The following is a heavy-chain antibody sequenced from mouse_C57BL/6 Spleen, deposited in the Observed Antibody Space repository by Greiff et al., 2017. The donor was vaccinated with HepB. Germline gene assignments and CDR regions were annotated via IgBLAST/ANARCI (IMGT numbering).Heavy chain of an antibody. CDR1: GYTFTSYW. CDR3: ATDYSNYSWFAY. D-gene: IGHD2-5*01. V-gene: IGHV1-72*01. CDR2: IDPNSGGT. Sequence: VQLQQPGAELVKPGASVKLSCKASGYTFTSYWMHWVKQRPGRGLEWIRRIDPNSGGTKYNEKFKSKATLTVDKPSSTAYMQLSSLTSEDSAVYYCATDYSNYSWFAYWGQGTLVTVSA. J-gene: IGHJ3*01.